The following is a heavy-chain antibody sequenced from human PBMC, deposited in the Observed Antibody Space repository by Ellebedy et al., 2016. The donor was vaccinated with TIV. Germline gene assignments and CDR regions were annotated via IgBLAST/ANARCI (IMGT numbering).Heavy chain of an antibody. Sequence: GGSLRLXXAASGFTFSSYGMHWVRQAPGKGLEWVAVISYDGSNKYYADSVKGRFTISRDNSKNTLYLQMNSLRAEDTAVYYCAKEGAAAGTGFYYCYYYMDGWGKGTTVTVSS. CDR1: GFTFSSYG. CDR3: AKEGAAAGTGFYYCYYYMDG. J-gene: IGHJ6*03. V-gene: IGHV3-30*18. D-gene: IGHD6-13*01. CDR2: ISYDGSNK.